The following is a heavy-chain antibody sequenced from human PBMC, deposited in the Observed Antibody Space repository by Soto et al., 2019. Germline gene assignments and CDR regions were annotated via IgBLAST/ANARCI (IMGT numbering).Heavy chain of an antibody. CDR1: GFTFSSYS. Sequence: GGSLRLSCAASGFTFSSYSMNWVRQAPGKGLEWVSSISSSSSYIYYADSVKGRFTISRDNAKNSLYLQMNSLRAEDTAVYYCARMDNWNDFDYWGQGTLVTVSS. D-gene: IGHD1-20*01. CDR2: ISSSSSYI. CDR3: ARMDNWNDFDY. J-gene: IGHJ4*02. V-gene: IGHV3-21*01.